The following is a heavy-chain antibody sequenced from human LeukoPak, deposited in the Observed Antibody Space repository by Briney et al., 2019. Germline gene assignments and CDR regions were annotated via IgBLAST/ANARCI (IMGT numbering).Heavy chain of an antibody. J-gene: IGHJ4*02. CDR1: GFPFSTSN. Sequence: GGSLRLSCAAYGFPFSTSNMAWVRQAPGRGLEWFSVIYSGGITYYADSVKGRFTISRDNSKNTLYLQMNSLRVEDTAVYYCARRTSSSFSLDYWGQGTLVTVSS. CDR2: IYSGGIT. D-gene: IGHD6-13*01. V-gene: IGHV3-53*01. CDR3: ARRTSSSFSLDY.